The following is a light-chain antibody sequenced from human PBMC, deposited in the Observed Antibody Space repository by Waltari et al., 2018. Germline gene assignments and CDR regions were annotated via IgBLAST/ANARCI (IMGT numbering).Light chain of an antibody. CDR2: RAS. V-gene: IGKV1-5*03. CDR1: QAISTW. CDR3: QQYNSAPLT. J-gene: IGKJ4*01. Sequence: DIQMTQSPSSLSASVGDRATISCRASQAISTWLAWYQQQPGKAPNLLIYRASSLQSGVPSRFSGSGSGTDFTLTISSLQPEDFATYYCQQYNSAPLTFGGGTKVEIK.